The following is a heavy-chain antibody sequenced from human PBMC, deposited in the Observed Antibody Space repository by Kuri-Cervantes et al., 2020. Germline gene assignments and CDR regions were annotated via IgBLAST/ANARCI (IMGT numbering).Heavy chain of an antibody. D-gene: IGHD2-15*01. CDR3: ARSPDCSGGSCYSDYYYYYYMDV. CDR1: GYTFTSFD. V-gene: IGHV1-8*01. Sequence: ASVKVSCKASGYTFTSFDINWVRQATGQGFEWMGWMNPNSGNTGYAQKFQGRVTMTRNTSISTAYMELSSLRSEDTAVYYCARSPDCSGGSCYSDYYYYYYMDVWGKGTTVTVSS. J-gene: IGHJ6*03. CDR2: MNPNSGNT.